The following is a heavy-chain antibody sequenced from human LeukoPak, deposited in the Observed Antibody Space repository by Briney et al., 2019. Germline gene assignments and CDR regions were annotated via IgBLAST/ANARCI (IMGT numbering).Heavy chain of an antibody. CDR3: ARDIGGVWEMATMSGLWFDP. D-gene: IGHD5-24*01. V-gene: IGHV1-69*05. CDR1: GGTFSSYA. Sequence: ASVKVSCKASGGTFSSYAISWVRQAPGQGLEWMGRIIPIFGTANYAQKFQGRVTITTDESTSTAYMELSSLRSEDTAVYYCARDIGGVWEMATMSGLWFDPWGQGTLVTVSS. CDR2: IIPIFGTA. J-gene: IGHJ5*02.